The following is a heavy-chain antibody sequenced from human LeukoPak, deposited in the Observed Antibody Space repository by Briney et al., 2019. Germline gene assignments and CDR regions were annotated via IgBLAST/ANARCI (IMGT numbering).Heavy chain of an antibody. D-gene: IGHD1-26*01. CDR3: AKYSGSYHSFDY. Sequence: GGSLRLSCAASGFTFSSYWMHWVRQAPGKGLVWVSRINTDGSSTSDADSVKGRFTISRDNAKNTLYLQMNSLRAEDTTVYYCAKYSGSYHSFDYWGQGTLVTVSS. CDR2: INTDGSST. J-gene: IGHJ4*02. V-gene: IGHV3-74*01. CDR1: GFTFSSYW.